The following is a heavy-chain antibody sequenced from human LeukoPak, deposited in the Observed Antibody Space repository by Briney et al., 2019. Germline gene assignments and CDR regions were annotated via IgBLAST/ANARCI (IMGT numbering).Heavy chain of an antibody. CDR2: ISSSSSYI. V-gene: IGHV3-21*01. CDR3: ARDRYRSAAMGSYYYYYGMDV. D-gene: IGHD2-2*01. CDR1: GFTFSSYS. J-gene: IGHJ6*02. Sequence: SGGSLRLSCAASGFTFSSYSMNWVRQAPGKGLEWVSSISSSSSYIYYADSVKGRFTISRDNAKNSLYLQMNSLRAEDTAEYYCARDRYRSAAMGSYYYYYGMDVWGQGTTVTVSS.